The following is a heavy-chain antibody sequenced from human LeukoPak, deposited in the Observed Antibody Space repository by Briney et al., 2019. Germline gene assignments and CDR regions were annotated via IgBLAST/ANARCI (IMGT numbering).Heavy chain of an antibody. CDR2: ISGSGGNT. CDR1: GFTVTNND. V-gene: IGHV3-64D*06. J-gene: IGHJ4*02. D-gene: IGHD5-12*01. CDR3: VKDRVATNSGFYDY. Sequence: GGSLRLSCAASGFTVTNNDMNWVRQAPGKGLECLSTISGSGGNTYYAESVKARLTISRDNPKNTLYLQMSSLRVEDTAVYYCVKDRVATNSGFYDYWGQGTLVTVSS.